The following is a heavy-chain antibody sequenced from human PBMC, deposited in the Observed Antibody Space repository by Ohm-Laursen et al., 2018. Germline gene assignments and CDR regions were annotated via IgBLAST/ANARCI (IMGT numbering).Heavy chain of an antibody. Sequence: SLRLSCAASGFTFSSYGMHWVRQAPGKGLEWVAVISYDGSNKYYADSVKGRFTISRDNSKNSLYLQMNSLRVEDTAVYYCARDPRDGWPDYFDYWGQGTLVTVSS. D-gene: IGHD5-24*01. CDR3: ARDPRDGWPDYFDY. CDR2: ISYDGSNK. V-gene: IGHV3-30*03. CDR1: GFTFSSYG. J-gene: IGHJ4*02.